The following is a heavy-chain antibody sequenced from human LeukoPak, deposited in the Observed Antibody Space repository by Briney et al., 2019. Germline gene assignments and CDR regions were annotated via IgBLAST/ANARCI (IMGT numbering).Heavy chain of an antibody. D-gene: IGHD3-22*01. Sequence: PGGSLRLSCAASGVTFSSFAVGWVRQAPGKGLEWVSHINYSGVVTYYADSVKGRFTISRDNSKNTLYLQMTSLRVEETAIYYCVNTSRAYASRSNFAQWGQGPLVTVPS. CDR2: INYSGVVT. CDR1: GVTFSSFA. V-gene: IGHV3-23*01. J-gene: IGHJ4*02. CDR3: VNTSRAYASRSNFAQ.